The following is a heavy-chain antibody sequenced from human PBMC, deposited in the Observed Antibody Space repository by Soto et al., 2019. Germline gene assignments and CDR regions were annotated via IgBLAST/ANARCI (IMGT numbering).Heavy chain of an antibody. V-gene: IGHV4-30-2*01. CDR1: GGSISSGGYS. J-gene: IGHJ3*02. CDR3: ARGRDDASDI. CDR2: IYHSGST. Sequence: SETLSLTCAVSGGSISSGGYSWSWIRQPPGKGLEWIGYIYHSGSTYYNPSLKSRVTISVDRSKNQFSLKLSSVTAADTAVYYCARGRDDASDIWGQGKMVTVS.